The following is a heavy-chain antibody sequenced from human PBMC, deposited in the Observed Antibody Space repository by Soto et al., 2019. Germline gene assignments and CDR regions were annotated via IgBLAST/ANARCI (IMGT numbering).Heavy chain of an antibody. V-gene: IGHV3-72*01. D-gene: IGHD5-12*01. CDR1: GFTFSDHY. J-gene: IGHJ3*02. Sequence: GSLRLSCAASGFTFSDHYMDWVRQAPGKGLEWVGRSRNKAKSYTIEYATSVKGGFTISRDDSKNSLYLQMNSLRAEDTAVYYCEREFRSGYDAGAFDIWGQGTMVTVSS. CDR3: EREFRSGYDAGAFDI. CDR2: SRNKAKSYTI.